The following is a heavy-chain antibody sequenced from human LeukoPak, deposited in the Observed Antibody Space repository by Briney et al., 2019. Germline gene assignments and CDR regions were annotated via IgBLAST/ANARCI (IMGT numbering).Heavy chain of an antibody. Sequence: GGSLRLSCAASGFTFSNYWMHWVRQAPGKGLVWVSRINSDGSSTSYADSVKGRFTISRDNAKNTLYLQMNSLRAEDTAVYYCARVSSGSYFGYYYYYMDVWCKGTTVTVSS. CDR1: GFTFSNYW. CDR2: INSDGSST. J-gene: IGHJ6*03. CDR3: ARVSSGSYFGYYYYYMDV. V-gene: IGHV3-74*01. D-gene: IGHD1-26*01.